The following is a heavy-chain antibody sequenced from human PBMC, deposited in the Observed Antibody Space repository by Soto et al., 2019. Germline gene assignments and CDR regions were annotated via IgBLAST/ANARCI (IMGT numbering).Heavy chain of an antibody. CDR1: GGSIRSYY. Sequence: SETLSLTCNVSGGSIRSYYWSWIRQPAGKPLEWIGRIYITGSTNYNPSLKSRVTMSIDTSKSQFSLKVSSVTAADTAVYYCAREGASGFGMDVWGQGTTVTVSS. J-gene: IGHJ6*02. CDR2: IYITGST. D-gene: IGHD1-26*01. V-gene: IGHV4-4*07. CDR3: AREGASGFGMDV.